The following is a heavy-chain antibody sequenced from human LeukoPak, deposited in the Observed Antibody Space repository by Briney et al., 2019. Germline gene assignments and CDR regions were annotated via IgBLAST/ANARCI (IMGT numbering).Heavy chain of an antibody. CDR2: IYYSGST. CDR3: ARSGERGTSAEYFHN. CDR1: GGSISSSSYY. J-gene: IGHJ1*01. D-gene: IGHD2-2*01. Sequence: PSETLSLTCTVSGGSISSSSYYWSWIRQPPGKGLEWSGYIYYSGSTTYNPSLKRRVTISVDTSKNQFSLKVRSVNAADTAVYYCARSGERGTSAEYFHNWGQGTLVTVSS. V-gene: IGHV4-61*01.